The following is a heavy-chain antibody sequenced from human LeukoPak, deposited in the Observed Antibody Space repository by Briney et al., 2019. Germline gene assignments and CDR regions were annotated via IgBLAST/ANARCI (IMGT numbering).Heavy chain of an antibody. V-gene: IGHV3-30-3*02. Sequence: GGSLRLSCAASRFTFSRYSMHWVRQAPGKGLEWVAVITYDGSNKYYTDSVKGRFTISRDNSKNTLYLQMNSLRAEDTAVYYCAKSKVSWELRRLDYWGQGTLVTVSS. D-gene: IGHD1-26*01. CDR3: AKSKVSWELRRLDY. CDR1: RFTFSRYS. J-gene: IGHJ4*02. CDR2: ITYDGSNK.